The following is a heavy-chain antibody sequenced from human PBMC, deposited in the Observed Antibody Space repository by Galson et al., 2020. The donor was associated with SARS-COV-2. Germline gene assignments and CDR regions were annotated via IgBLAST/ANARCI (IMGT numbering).Heavy chain of an antibody. V-gene: IGHV1-2*02. CDR3: ATQPRIVAVGGHYYYGMDV. D-gene: IGHD3-22*01. J-gene: IGHJ6*02. Sequence: ASVKVSCKGSGYTFSGYYIHWVRQAPGQGLEWMGWTNTNTGATTYAQNFQARVTMTRDTPISTAYMELSSLRHDDTAVYYCATQPRIVAVGGHYYYGMDVWGQGTTVIVSS. CDR2: TNTNTGAT. CDR1: GYTFSGYY.